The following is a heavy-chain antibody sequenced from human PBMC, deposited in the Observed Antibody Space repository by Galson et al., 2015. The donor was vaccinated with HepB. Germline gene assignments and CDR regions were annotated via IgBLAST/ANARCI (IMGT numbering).Heavy chain of an antibody. CDR1: GFTFSNYG. Sequence: SLRLSCAASGFTFSNYGLHWVRQAPGKGLEWVSFFSYDGNNESYADSVRGRFTISRDNSKTMVYLHMNSLRSEDTALYYCARHQTSYDFWSGYFWFDSWGQGTLVTVSS. V-gene: IGHV3-30-3*01. J-gene: IGHJ5*01. CDR3: ARHQTSYDFWSGYFWFDS. D-gene: IGHD3-3*01. CDR2: FSYDGNNE.